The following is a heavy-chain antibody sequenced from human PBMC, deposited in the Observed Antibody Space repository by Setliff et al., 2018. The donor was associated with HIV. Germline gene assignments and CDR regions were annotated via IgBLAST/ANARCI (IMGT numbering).Heavy chain of an antibody. D-gene: IGHD2-8*02. CDR1: GGSVRSLSYY. CDR3: ARRGMWSYETGGNPTATFDY. CDR2: IFHSGTP. Sequence: PSETLSLTCTVSGGSVRSLSYYWGWIRQPPGKGLEWIGSIFHSGTPYYNPSLKNRVTISVDTSKNQFSLTRSSVTAADTAVYYCARRGMWSYETGGNPTATFDYWGQGVLVTVSS. J-gene: IGHJ4*02. V-gene: IGHV4-39*01.